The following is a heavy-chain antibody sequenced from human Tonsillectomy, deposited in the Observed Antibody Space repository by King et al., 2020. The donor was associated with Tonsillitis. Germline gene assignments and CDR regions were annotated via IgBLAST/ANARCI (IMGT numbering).Heavy chain of an antibody. J-gene: IGHJ4*02. CDR2: ITSSSRTI. CDR3: ARGGYSGYDHHHFDQ. Sequence: VQLVESGGGLVQPGGSLRLSCVASGFTFSTYSMNWVRQAPGKGLEWVSYITSSSRTIYYAASVKGRFTISRDNAKNSLYLQMNSLKAEDTAVYYCARGGYSGYDHHHFDQWGQGTLVTVSS. D-gene: IGHD5-12*01. V-gene: IGHV3-48*01. CDR1: GFTFSTYS.